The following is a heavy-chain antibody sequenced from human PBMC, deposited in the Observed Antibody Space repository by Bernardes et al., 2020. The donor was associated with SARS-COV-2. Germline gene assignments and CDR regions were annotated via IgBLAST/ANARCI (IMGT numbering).Heavy chain of an antibody. D-gene: IGHD6-13*01. CDR3: ARKGSSWDDAFDI. CDR2: IYPGDSDT. CDR1: GYSFTSYW. V-gene: IGHV5-51*01. Sequence: GASLKISCKGSGYSFTSYWIGWVRQMPGKGLEWTGIIYPGDSDTRYSPSFQGQVTISADKSISTAYLQWSSLKASDTAMYYCARKGSSWDDAFDIWGQGTMVTVSS. J-gene: IGHJ3*02.